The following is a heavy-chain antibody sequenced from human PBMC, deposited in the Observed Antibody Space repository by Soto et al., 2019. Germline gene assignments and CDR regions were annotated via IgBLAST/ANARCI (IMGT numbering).Heavy chain of an antibody. CDR3: ARGSMDAYQGSRMCDF. CDR1: GFTFGSRA. Sequence: EVQLLVSGGDLVQPGGSLRLSCVASGFTFGSRAMSWVRQAPGEGLEWVSTITDNGGDSKSADSVRGRFAISRDNSRNIVYLQMSSLRAEYSDVYYCARGSMDAYQGSRMCDFWGRGTLVTVSS. CDR2: ITDNGGDS. J-gene: IGHJ4*02. V-gene: IGHV3-23*01. D-gene: IGHD2-2*01.